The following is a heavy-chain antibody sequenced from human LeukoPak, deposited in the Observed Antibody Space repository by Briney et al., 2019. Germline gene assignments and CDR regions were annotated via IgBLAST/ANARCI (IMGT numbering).Heavy chain of an antibody. CDR3: ARDPGRIVGDAVY. CDR2: ISSSSSYI. D-gene: IGHD1-26*01. V-gene: IGHV3-21*01. J-gene: IGHJ4*02. Sequence: GGSLRLSCAASGFTFSSYSMNWVRQAPGKGLEWVSSISSSSSYIYYADSVKGRFTISRDNAKNSLYLQMNSLRAEDTAVYYCARDPGRIVGDAVYWGQGTLVTVSS. CDR1: GFTFSSYS.